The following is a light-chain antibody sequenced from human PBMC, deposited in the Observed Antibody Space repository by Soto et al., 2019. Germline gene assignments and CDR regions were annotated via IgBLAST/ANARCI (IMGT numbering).Light chain of an antibody. V-gene: IGKV1-39*01. CDR3: QQSYSTPHT. Sequence: DIPMTQSPSSLSASVGDRVTITCRASQSISSYLNWYQQKPGKAPKHLIYAASSLQSEVPSRFSSSGSQTDFTHTISSLQPEGFATYYCQQSYSTPHTFDQGTKLEIK. J-gene: IGKJ2*01. CDR2: AAS. CDR1: QSISSY.